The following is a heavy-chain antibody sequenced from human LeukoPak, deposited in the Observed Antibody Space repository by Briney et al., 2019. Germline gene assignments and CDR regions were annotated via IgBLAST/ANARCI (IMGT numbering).Heavy chain of an antibody. CDR2: INSDGSST. V-gene: IGHV3-74*01. Sequence: PGGSLRLSCAASGFTFSSNWMHWVRQVPGKGLVWVSGINSDGSSTYYADSVKGRFTISRDNSKNTLYLQMNSLRAEDTAVYYCAKVVGGSGSYDNVYFDYWGQGTLVTVSS. CDR3: AKVVGGSGSYDNVYFDY. J-gene: IGHJ4*02. D-gene: IGHD3-10*01. CDR1: GFTFSSNW.